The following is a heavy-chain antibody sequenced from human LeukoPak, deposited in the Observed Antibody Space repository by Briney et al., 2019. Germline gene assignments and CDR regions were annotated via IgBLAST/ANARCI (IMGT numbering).Heavy chain of an antibody. V-gene: IGHV4-34*01. J-gene: IGHJ5*02. D-gene: IGHD2-15*01. CDR2: VNHSGNT. CDR1: GGSFTTYY. CDR3: ARGGGSCSGGTCYVIWFDP. Sequence: SETLSLTCAVHGGSFTTYYWSWIRQPPGKGLEWIGEVNHSGNTYHNPSLKSRVSMSVDTSKNQFSLRLSSVTAADTAVYYCARGGGSCSGGTCYVIWFDPWGQGTLVTVSS.